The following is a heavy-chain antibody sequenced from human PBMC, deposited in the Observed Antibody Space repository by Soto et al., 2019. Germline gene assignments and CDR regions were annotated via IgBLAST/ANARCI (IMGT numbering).Heavy chain of an antibody. CDR1: GFTFSSYD. Sequence: EVQLVKSGGGLIQPGGSLRLSCAASGFTFSSYDMHWVRQAAGKGLEWVSGIGSAGDTYYQGSVKGRFTISRENAKNSLYLQMNSLRAGDTALYYCARGWLATGGSLSYMDVWGKGTTVTVSS. J-gene: IGHJ6*03. CDR2: IGSAGDT. CDR3: ARGWLATGGSLSYMDV. D-gene: IGHD6-13*01. V-gene: IGHV3-13*01.